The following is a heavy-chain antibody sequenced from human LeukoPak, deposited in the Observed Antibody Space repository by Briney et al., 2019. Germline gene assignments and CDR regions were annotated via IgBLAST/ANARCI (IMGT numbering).Heavy chain of an antibody. Sequence: GGSLRLSCAASGFTFSRYSMSWVRQAPGKGLEWVSYISSSSSTIYYADSVKGRFTISRDIARNSLYLQMNSLRAEDTAVYYCARDDSTVTTWGAFDIWGQGTMVTVSS. CDR2: ISSSSSTI. J-gene: IGHJ3*02. CDR3: ARDDSTVTTWGAFDI. D-gene: IGHD4-11*01. V-gene: IGHV3-48*01. CDR1: GFTFSRYS.